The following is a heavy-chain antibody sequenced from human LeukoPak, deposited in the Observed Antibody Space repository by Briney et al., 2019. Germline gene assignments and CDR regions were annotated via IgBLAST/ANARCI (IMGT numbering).Heavy chain of an antibody. CDR1: GGSISSYY. Sequence: SETLSLTCTVSGGSISSYYWSWIRQPPGKGLEWIGYIYYSGSTNYNPSLKSRVTISVDTSKNQFSLKLSSVTAADTAVYYCARHWGYNWGWGYWGQGTLVTVSS. CDR2: IYYSGST. D-gene: IGHD7-27*01. V-gene: IGHV4-59*08. CDR3: ARHWGYNWGWGY. J-gene: IGHJ4*02.